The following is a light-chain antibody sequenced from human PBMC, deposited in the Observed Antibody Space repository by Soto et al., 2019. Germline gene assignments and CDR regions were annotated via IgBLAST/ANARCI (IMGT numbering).Light chain of an antibody. Sequence: DIVLTQSPGTLSLSPGERATLSCRASQSISSSYVAWYQQKPGQAPRLLIYGASSRATGIPDRFSGSGSGTDFTLTISRLEPEDFAVYYCQQYGSSPATFGQGTKVEIK. CDR1: QSISSSY. CDR2: GAS. V-gene: IGKV3-20*01. J-gene: IGKJ1*01. CDR3: QQYGSSPAT.